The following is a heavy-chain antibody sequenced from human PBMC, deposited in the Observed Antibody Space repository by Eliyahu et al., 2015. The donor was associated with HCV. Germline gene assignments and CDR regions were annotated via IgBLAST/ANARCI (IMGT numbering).Heavy chain of an antibody. Sequence: QVQLVQSGAEVKKPGSSVKVSCKASGGTFSSYAISWVRQAPGQGLEWMGRIXPILGIANYAQKFQGRVTITADKSTSTAYMELSSLRSEDTAVYYCASQRGELPLDYWGQGTLVTVSS. CDR3: ASQRGELPLDY. V-gene: IGHV1-69*04. CDR1: GGTFSSYA. CDR2: IXPILGIA. J-gene: IGHJ4*02. D-gene: IGHD1-26*01.